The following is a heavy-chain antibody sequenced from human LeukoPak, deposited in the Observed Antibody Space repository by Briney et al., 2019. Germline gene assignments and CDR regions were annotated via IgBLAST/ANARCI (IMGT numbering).Heavy chain of an antibody. V-gene: IGHV4-38-2*01. CDR1: GYSISSGYY. CDR2: IYHSGST. Sequence: SETLSLTCAVSGYSISSGYYWGWIRQPPGKGLEWIGSIYHSGSTYYNPSLKSRVTISVDTSKNQFSLKLSSVTAADTAVYYCARRAPPPYYMDVWGKGTTVTVSS. J-gene: IGHJ6*03. CDR3: ARRAPPPYYMDV.